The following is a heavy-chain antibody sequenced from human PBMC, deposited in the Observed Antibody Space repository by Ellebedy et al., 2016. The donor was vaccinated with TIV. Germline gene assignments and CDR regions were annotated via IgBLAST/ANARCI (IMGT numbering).Heavy chain of an antibody. CDR1: GFTFSSYS. D-gene: IGHD4-23*01. CDR2: ISSSSSSI. Sequence: PGGSLRLSCPASGFTFSSYSTNWVRQAPRKGLEWVSSISSSSSSIYYADSVKGRFTISRDNAKNSLYLQMNSRRAEDTAVYYCARDHGNYGGRYFDLWGRGTLVTVSS. V-gene: IGHV3-21*01. CDR3: ARDHGNYGGRYFDL. J-gene: IGHJ2*01.